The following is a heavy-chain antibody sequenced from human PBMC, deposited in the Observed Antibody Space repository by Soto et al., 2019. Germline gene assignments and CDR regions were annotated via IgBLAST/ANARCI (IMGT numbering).Heavy chain of an antibody. V-gene: IGHV1-69*12. CDR2: IIPIFGTA. J-gene: IGHJ6*02. D-gene: IGHD3-16*01. Sequence: QVQLVQSGAEVKKPGSAVKVSCKASGGTFSSYAISWVRQAPGQRLEWMGGIIPIFGTANYAQKFQGRVTITADESTSTAYMELSSLRSEDTAVYYCARGVVWRGYYYYYGMDVWGQGTTVTVS. CDR1: GGTFSSYA. CDR3: ARGVVWRGYYYYYGMDV.